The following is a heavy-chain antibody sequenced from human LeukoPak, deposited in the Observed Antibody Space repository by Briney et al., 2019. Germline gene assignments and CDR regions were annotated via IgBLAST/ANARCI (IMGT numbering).Heavy chain of an antibody. CDR2: IYSGGST. D-gene: IGHD3-10*01. CDR1: GFTFSNYH. Sequence: PGGSLRLSCVVSGFTFSNYHMNWVRQAPGKGLEWVSVIYSGGSTYYADSVKGRFTVSRDNSKNTLYLQMNSLRAVDTAVYYCARGGSGSYYSPDFDYWGQGTLVTVSS. CDR3: ARGGSGSYYSPDFDY. J-gene: IGHJ4*02. V-gene: IGHV3-53*01.